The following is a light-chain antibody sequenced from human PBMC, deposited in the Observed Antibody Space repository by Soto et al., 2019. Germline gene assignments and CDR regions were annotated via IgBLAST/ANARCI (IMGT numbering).Light chain of an antibody. CDR3: RSYPLL. V-gene: IGLV2-23*01. Sequence: QSVLTQPASVSRSPGQSITISCTGTNSDVGTHNLVSWYQQHPGKAPKLIIYEGTKRPSGVSNRFSGSKSGNTASLTISGLQAEDEADYYCRSYPLLFGNGTKVTVL. J-gene: IGLJ1*01. CDR1: NSDVGTHNL. CDR2: EGT.